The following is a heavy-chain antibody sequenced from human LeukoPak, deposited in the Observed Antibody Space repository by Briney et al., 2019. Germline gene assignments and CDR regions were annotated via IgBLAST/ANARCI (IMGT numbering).Heavy chain of an antibody. Sequence: ASVKVSCKASGYTFTGYYMYWVRQAPGQGLEWMGRINPNSGGTNYAQKFQGRVTMTRDTSISTAYMEITRLRSDDTAVHNCARDLGGYDDYSGQGSLVTVSS. J-gene: IGHJ4*02. CDR3: ARDLGGYDDY. CDR2: INPNSGGT. V-gene: IGHV1-2*06. CDR1: GYTFTGYY. D-gene: IGHD5-12*01.